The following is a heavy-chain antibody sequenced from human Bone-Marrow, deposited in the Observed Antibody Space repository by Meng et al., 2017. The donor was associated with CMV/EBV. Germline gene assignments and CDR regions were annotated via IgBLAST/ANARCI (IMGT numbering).Heavy chain of an antibody. CDR2: ISAYNGNT. D-gene: IGHD2-2*01. Sequence: ASVKVSCKASGYTFTSYGISWVRQAPGQGLEWMGWISAYNGNTNYAQKLQGRVTMTTDTSISTAYMELSSLRSEDTAVYYCAREVPADPYYYGMDVWGQGTTVTVSS. J-gene: IGHJ6*02. CDR1: GYTFTSYG. CDR3: AREVPADPYYYGMDV. V-gene: IGHV1-18*01.